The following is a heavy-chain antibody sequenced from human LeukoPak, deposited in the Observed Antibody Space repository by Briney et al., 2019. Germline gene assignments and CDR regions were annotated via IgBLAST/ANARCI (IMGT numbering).Heavy chain of an antibody. CDR2: INSDGSST. CDR3: ARAVAYCGGDCYHYYYYGLDV. Sequence: GSLRLSCAASGFTFSSYWMHWVRQAPGKGLVWVSRINSDGSSTSYADSVKGRFTISRDNAKNTLYLQMNSLRAEDTAVYYCARAVAYCGGDCYHYYYYGLDVWGQGTTVTVSS. CDR1: GFTFSSYW. D-gene: IGHD2-21*02. J-gene: IGHJ6*02. V-gene: IGHV3-74*01.